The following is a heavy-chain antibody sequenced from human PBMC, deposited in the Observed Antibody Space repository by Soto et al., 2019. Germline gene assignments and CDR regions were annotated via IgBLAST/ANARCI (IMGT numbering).Heavy chain of an antibody. J-gene: IGHJ2*01. CDR3: ARVSGGNHQNRYFDL. Sequence: EVQLVEYGGGLVQPGGSLILYCAASGYTFSDHYMDWVRQAPGNGLEWVARTRNKANSYTTEYAASARGRFIVSRDDSKSSMYLQMNCLNTEDTAVYYCARVSGGNHQNRYFDLWGRGTLVTVSS. V-gene: IGHV3-72*01. CDR1: GYTFSDHY. D-gene: IGHD2-15*01. CDR2: TRNKANSYTT.